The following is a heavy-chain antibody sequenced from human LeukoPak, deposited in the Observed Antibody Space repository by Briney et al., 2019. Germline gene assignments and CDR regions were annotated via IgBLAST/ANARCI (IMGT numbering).Heavy chain of an antibody. CDR2: MNPNSGNT. CDR3: ARAGGYYDSSGYGTHRY. CDR1: GYTFTSYD. D-gene: IGHD3-22*01. Sequence: ASVKVSCKASGYTFTSYDINWVRQATGQGLEWMGWMNPNSGNTGYAQKFQGRVTMTRNTSISIAYMELSSLRSEDTAVYYCARAGGYYDSSGYGTHRYWGQGTLVTVSS. J-gene: IGHJ4*02. V-gene: IGHV1-8*01.